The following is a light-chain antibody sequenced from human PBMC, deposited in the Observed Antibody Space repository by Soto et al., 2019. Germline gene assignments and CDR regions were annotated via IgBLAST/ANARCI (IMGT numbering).Light chain of an antibody. V-gene: IGKV3-15*01. Sequence: EIVMTQSPGTLSVSPGERATLSCRASQSVSSNLAWYQQKPGQAPRLFIYGASTRATGIPAKFSGSGFGTEFTLSISSLQSEDFAVYYCQQYGSSGTFGQGTKVDIK. CDR1: QSVSSN. J-gene: IGKJ1*01. CDR2: GAS. CDR3: QQYGSSGT.